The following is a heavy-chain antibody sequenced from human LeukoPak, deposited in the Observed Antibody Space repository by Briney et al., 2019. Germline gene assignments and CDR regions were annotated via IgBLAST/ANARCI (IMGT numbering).Heavy chain of an antibody. V-gene: IGHV4-61*09. CDR2: IYTRGST. J-gene: IGHJ6*03. CDR3: AGFGELLTYYMDV. CDR1: GGSINSGSYY. D-gene: IGHD3-10*01. Sequence: PSETLSLTCTVSGGSINSGSYYWSWIRQPAGKGLEWIGHIYTRGSTNYNPSLKSRVTISVDTSKNQFSLKLSSVTAADTAVYYCAGFGELLTYYMDVWGKGTTVTISS.